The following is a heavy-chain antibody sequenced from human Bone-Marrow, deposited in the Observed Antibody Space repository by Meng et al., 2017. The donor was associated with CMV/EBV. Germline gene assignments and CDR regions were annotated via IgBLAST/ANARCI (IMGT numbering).Heavy chain of an antibody. D-gene: IGHD2-21*01. Sequence: SVKVSCKASGGTFSSYTISWVRQAPGQGLEWMGRIIPILGIANYAQKFQGRVTITADKSTSTAYMELSSLRSEDTAVYYCARDLTGPYCGGDCYSDWFDPWGQGTLVTGSS. V-gene: IGHV1-69*04. CDR3: ARDLTGPYCGGDCYSDWFDP. J-gene: IGHJ5*02. CDR2: IIPILGIA. CDR1: GGTFSSYT.